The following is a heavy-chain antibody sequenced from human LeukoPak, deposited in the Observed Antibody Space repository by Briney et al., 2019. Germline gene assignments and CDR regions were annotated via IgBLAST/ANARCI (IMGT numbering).Heavy chain of an antibody. CDR1: GYSLTNYY. CDR2: INPSGGST. V-gene: IGHV1-46*01. D-gene: IGHD5-12*01. J-gene: IGHJ4*02. Sequence: ASVRVSFKAFGYSLTNYYVHWVRQAPGQGREWMGEINPSGGSTSYAQKFQGRNTVTRDTYTNTVYMDLSSLRSEDTATYYCARGAPTTRIGAGRFDYWGQGSLLTVAS. CDR3: ARGAPTTRIGAGRFDY.